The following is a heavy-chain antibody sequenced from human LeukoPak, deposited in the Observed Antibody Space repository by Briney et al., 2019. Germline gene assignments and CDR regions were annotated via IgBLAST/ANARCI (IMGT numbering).Heavy chain of an antibody. Sequence: GGSLRLSCAASGFSFSGFGMHWARQAPGKGLEWVSYINDRSTTIYYADSVKARFTISRDNAKNSLFLQMNSLRAEDTAVYFCVTDWPVWWGQGTLVTFSS. D-gene: IGHD3-16*01. CDR2: INDRSTTI. V-gene: IGHV3-48*01. CDR1: GFSFSGFG. J-gene: IGHJ4*02. CDR3: VTDWPVW.